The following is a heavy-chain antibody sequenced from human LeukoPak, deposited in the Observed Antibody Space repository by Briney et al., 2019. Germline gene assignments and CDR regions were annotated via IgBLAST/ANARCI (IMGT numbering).Heavy chain of an antibody. V-gene: IGHV4-31*03. CDR1: GGSISSGGYY. CDR3: ARTDSDYSNYDYYFDY. CDR2: IYYSGST. D-gene: IGHD4-11*01. Sequence: PSQTLSLTCTVSGGSISSGGYYWSWIRQHPGKGLEWIGYIYYSGSTYYNPSLKSRVTISVDTSKNQFSLKLSSVTAADTAVYYCARTDSDYSNYDYYFDYWGQGALVTVSS. J-gene: IGHJ4*02.